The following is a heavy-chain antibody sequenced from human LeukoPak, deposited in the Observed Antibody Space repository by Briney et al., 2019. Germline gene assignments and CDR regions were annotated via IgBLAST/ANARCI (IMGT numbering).Heavy chain of an antibody. CDR2: IIPILGIA. CDR1: GGTFSSYA. CDR3: ARDPHPQSGYDDDY. J-gene: IGHJ4*02. D-gene: IGHD5-12*01. V-gene: IGHV1-69*04. Sequence: SVKVSCKASGGTFSSYAISWVRQAPGQGLEWMGRIIPILGIANYAQKFQGRVTITADKSTSTAYMELSSLRSEDTAVYYCARDPHPQSGYDDDYWGQGTLVTVSS.